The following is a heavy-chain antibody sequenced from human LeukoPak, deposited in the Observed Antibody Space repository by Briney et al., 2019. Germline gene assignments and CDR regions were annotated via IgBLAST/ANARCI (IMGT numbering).Heavy chain of an antibody. V-gene: IGHV5-51*01. CDR2: IYPTDSDT. CDR3: AVLRIAAAGTGWFDP. D-gene: IGHD6-13*01. J-gene: IGHJ5*02. Sequence: GESLKISCQASGYRFTNYWIGWVRQMPGKGLEWMGIIYPTDSDTRYSPSFQGQVTISIDKSISTAYLQWSSLKASDTAMYYCAVLRIAAAGTGWFDPWGQGTLVTVSS. CDR1: GYRFTNYW.